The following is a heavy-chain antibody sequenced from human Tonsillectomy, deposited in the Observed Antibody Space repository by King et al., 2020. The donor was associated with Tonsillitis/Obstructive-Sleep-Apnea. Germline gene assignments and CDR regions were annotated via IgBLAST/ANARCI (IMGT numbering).Heavy chain of an antibody. Sequence: VQLVESGGGVVQPGRSLRLSCAASGFTFSTYAMHWVRQAPGKGLEWVAVISYDGSNKYYADSVKGRFTISRDNSKNTLYLQMNSLRTEDTAVYYCARDRDCSSTSCYNAFDSWGQGTMVTVSS. D-gene: IGHD2-2*02. CDR2: ISYDGSNK. J-gene: IGHJ3*02. CDR1: GFTFSTYA. CDR3: ARDRDCSSTSCYNAFDS. V-gene: IGHV3-30*04.